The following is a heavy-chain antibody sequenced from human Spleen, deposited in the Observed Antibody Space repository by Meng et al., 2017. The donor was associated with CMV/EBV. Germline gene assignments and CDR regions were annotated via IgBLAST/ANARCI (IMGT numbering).Heavy chain of an antibody. J-gene: IGHJ6*02. Sequence: SETLSLTCTVSGGSFSTYYWNWIRQPPGKGLEWIGYIYYSGSTNYNPSLKSRVTISADTSKSQFSLKLSSVTAADTAVYYCARDSSVDYYYFGMDVWGQGTSVTVSS. V-gene: IGHV4-59*01. CDR1: GGSFSTYY. CDR3: ARDSSVDYYYFGMDV. CDR2: IYYSGST. D-gene: IGHD3-10*01.